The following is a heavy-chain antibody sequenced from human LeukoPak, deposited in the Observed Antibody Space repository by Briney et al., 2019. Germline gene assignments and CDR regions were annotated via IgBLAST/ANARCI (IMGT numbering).Heavy chain of an antibody. V-gene: IGHV1-69*13. CDR2: IIPIFGTA. CDR3: ARTVINSLYYYYMDV. CDR1: GGTFSSYA. D-gene: IGHD4-11*01. J-gene: IGHJ6*03. Sequence: VASVKVSCKASGGTFSSYAISWVRQAPGQGLEWMGGIIPIFGTANYAQKFQGRVTITADESTSTAYMELSSLRSEDTAVYYCARTVINSLYYYYMDVWGKGTTVTVSS.